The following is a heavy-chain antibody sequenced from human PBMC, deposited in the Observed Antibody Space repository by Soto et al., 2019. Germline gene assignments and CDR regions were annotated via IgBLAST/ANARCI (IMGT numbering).Heavy chain of an antibody. J-gene: IGHJ4*02. Sequence: PGGSLRLSCAASGFTFSDYAMAWVRQAPGKGLEWVSSISGRGDGTYYAGSVKGRFTISRDNSKNTVYLQMNSLRAEDTAVYYCAKDRYYDSSGYYYFGRGTLVTVSS. CDR3: AKDRYYDSSGYYY. CDR1: GFTFSDYA. CDR2: ISGRGDGT. D-gene: IGHD3-22*01. V-gene: IGHV3-23*01.